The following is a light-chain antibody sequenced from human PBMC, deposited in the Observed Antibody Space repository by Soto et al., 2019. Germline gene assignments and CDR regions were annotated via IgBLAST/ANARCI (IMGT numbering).Light chain of an antibody. J-gene: IGLJ1*01. CDR1: SSDVGGYKF. CDR2: DVS. CDR3: RSYTTSGTYV. V-gene: IGLV2-14*03. Sequence: QSALTQPASVSGSPGQSITISCTGTSSDVGGYKFVSWYQHHPGKAPKLMIYDVSNRPSGVSNRFSGSKSGNTASLTISGLQVEDEADYYCRSYTTSGTYVFGTGTKLTVL.